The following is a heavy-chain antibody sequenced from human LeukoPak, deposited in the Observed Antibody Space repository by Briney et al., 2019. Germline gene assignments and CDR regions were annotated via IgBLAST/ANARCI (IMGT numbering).Heavy chain of an antibody. CDR1: GYTSDFMKYG. J-gene: IGHJ4*02. Sequence: GAAVKVSCKTSGYTSDFMKYGVAWVRQAPGQGLEWMGWINTNTGNPTYAQGFTGRFVFSLDTSVSTAYLQISSLKAEDTAVYYCARAGHPTLDYWGQGTLVTVSS. CDR2: INTNTGNP. CDR3: ARAGHPTLDY. V-gene: IGHV7-4-1*02.